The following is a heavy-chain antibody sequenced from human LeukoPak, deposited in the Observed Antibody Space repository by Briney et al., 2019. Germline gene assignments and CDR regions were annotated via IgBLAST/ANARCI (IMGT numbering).Heavy chain of an antibody. D-gene: IGHD1-26*01. J-gene: IGHJ4*02. Sequence: SETLSLTCTVSGGSITTTNWWSWVRQPPGKGLEWIGEVHLSGATNYNPSLESRVSMSINKSKNHLSLEVTSVTAADTAIYYCTRESGAFSPFGFWGQGTLLTVSS. CDR2: VHLSGAT. CDR3: TRESGAFSPFGF. V-gene: IGHV4-4*02. CDR1: GGSITTTNW.